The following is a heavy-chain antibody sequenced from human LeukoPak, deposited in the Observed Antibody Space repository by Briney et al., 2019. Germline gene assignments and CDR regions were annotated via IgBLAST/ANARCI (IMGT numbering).Heavy chain of an antibody. V-gene: IGHV4-61*02. CDR2: IYTSGST. J-gene: IGHJ6*03. D-gene: IGHD3-10*01. CDR1: GGSINSGNYY. Sequence: SETLSLTCTVSGGSINSGNYYWSWIRQPAGKGLEWIGRIYTSGSTYYNPSLKSRVTISVDTSKNQFSLKLSSVTAADTAVYYCARVEEGYGSGRRENYYYYYMDVWGKGTTVTISS. CDR3: ARVEEGYGSGRRENYYYYYMDV.